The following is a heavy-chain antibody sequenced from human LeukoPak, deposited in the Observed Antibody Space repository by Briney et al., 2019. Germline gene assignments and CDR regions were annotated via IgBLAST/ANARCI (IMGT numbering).Heavy chain of an antibody. CDR2: ISAYNGNT. CDR3: ARDNRITIIVVVTPFDY. D-gene: IGHD3-22*01. CDR1: GYTFTSYG. V-gene: IGHV1-18*01. J-gene: IGHJ4*02. Sequence: RWASVKVSCKASGYTFTSYGISWVRQAPGQGLEWMGWISAYNGNTNYAQKLQGRVTMTTDTSTSTAYMELRSLRSDDTAVYYCARDNRITIIVVVTPFDYRGQGTLVTVSS.